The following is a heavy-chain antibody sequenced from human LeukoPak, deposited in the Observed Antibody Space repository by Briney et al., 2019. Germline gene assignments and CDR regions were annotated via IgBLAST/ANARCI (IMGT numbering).Heavy chain of an antibody. J-gene: IGHJ4*02. CDR3: PRGNSHSFDY. V-gene: IGHV3-74*01. CDR1: GFTLSSYW. Sequence: GGSLRLSCAASGFTLSSYWMHWVRHTPGKGPVWVSRINSDGSSTSYADSVKGRFTISRDNAKNTLYLQMNSLRAEDTAVYYCPRGNSHSFDYWGKGALVTVSS. CDR2: INSDGSST. D-gene: IGHD4-4*01.